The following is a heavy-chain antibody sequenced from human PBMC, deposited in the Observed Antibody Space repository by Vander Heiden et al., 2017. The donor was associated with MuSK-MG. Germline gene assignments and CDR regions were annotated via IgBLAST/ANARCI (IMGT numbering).Heavy chain of an antibody. Sequence: EVQLLESGGGLVQPRGSLRISCAASGFTFSSYAMSWVRQAPGKGLEWVSAIGGIGGSTYYADSVKGRFTISRDNSKNTLYLQMNSLRAEDTAVYYCAKGPLELQKYYFDYWGQGTLVTVSS. D-gene: IGHD1-7*01. CDR1: GFTFSSYA. V-gene: IGHV3-23*01. CDR2: IGGIGGST. CDR3: AKGPLELQKYYFDY. J-gene: IGHJ4*02.